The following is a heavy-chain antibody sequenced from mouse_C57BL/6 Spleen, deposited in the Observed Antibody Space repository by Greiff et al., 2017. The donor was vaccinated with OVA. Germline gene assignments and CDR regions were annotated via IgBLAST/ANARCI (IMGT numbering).Heavy chain of an antibody. J-gene: IGHJ4*01. Sequence: VQLQQSGPELVKPGASVKISCKASGYAFSSSWLNWVKQRPGKGLEWIGRIYPGDGDTNYNGKFKGKATLTADKSSSTAYRQLSSLTSEDSAVYFCASPLDSSGDYYAMDYWGQGTSVTVSS. CDR1: GYAFSSSW. D-gene: IGHD3-2*02. CDR2: IYPGDGDT. CDR3: ASPLDSSGDYYAMDY. V-gene: IGHV1-82*01.